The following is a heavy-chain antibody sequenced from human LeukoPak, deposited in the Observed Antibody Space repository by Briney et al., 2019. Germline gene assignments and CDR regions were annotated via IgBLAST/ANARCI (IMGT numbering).Heavy chain of an antibody. Sequence: GGSLRLSCAASGFTFTSYVMNWARQAPGQGLEWVSTIADSGGDTYYADSVKGRFTVSRDDSENTLYLQMHSLRAEDTATYYCAKSSHSNAWDDFDYWGQGTLVTVSS. CDR3: AKSSHSNAWDDFDY. D-gene: IGHD5-18*01. V-gene: IGHV3-23*01. CDR2: IADSGGDT. J-gene: IGHJ4*02. CDR1: GFTFTSYV.